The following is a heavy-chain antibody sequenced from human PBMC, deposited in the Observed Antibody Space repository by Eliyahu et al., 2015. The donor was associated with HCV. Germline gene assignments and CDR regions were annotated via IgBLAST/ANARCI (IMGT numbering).Heavy chain of an antibody. D-gene: IGHD4-17*01. V-gene: IGHV2-70*01. CDR2: IDWDDDK. CDR1: GFSLSTSGMC. Sequence: QVTLRESGPALVKPTQTLTLTCTFSGFSLSTSGMCVSWIRQPPGKALEWLALIDWDDDKYYSTSLKTRLTISKDTSKNQVVLTMTNMDPVDTATYYCARIRMRDYGDYGGSYWYFDLWGRGTLVTVSS. CDR3: ARIRMRDYGDYGGSYWYFDL. J-gene: IGHJ2*01.